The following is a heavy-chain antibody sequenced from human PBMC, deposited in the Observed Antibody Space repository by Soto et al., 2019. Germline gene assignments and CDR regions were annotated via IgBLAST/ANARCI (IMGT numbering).Heavy chain of an antibody. D-gene: IGHD2-21*02. CDR2: ISYDGSNK. Sequence: GSLRLSCAASGFTFSSYAMHWVRQAPGKGLEWVAVISYDGSNKYYADSVKGRFTISRDNSKNTLYLQMNSLRAEDTAVYYCARGSPQRGDYYFDYWGQGTLVTVSS. V-gene: IGHV3-30-3*01. CDR1: GFTFSSYA. CDR3: ARGSPQRGDYYFDY. J-gene: IGHJ4*02.